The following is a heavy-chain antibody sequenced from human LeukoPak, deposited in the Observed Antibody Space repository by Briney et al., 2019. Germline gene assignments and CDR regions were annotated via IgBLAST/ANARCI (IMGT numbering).Heavy chain of an antibody. CDR2: IYYSGST. CDR3: ARSGYTPADAFDI. J-gene: IGHJ3*02. D-gene: IGHD5-18*01. V-gene: IGHV4-59*01. CDR1: GGSINSYY. Sequence: SETLSLTCTVSGGSINSYYWTWIRQPPGKGLEWLGYIYYSGSTNYNPSLKSRVTISLDTSKNQFSLRLTSVTAADTAVYYCARSGYTPADAFDIWGQGTMVTVSS.